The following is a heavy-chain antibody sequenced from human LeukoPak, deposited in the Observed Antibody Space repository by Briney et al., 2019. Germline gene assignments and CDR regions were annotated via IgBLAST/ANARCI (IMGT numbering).Heavy chain of an antibody. V-gene: IGHV3-30*18. Sequence: PGRSLRLSCAASGFTFSSYGMHWVRQAPGKGLEWVAVISYDGSNKYYADSVKGRFTISRDNSKNTLHLQMKSLRAEDTAVYYCVKEGDYDSSGYDYFDYWGQGTLVTVSS. CDR2: ISYDGSNK. CDR1: GFTFSSYG. J-gene: IGHJ4*02. D-gene: IGHD3-22*01. CDR3: VKEGDYDSSGYDYFDY.